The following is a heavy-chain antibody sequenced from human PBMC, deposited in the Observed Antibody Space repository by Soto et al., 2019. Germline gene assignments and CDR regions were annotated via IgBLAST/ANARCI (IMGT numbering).Heavy chain of an antibody. CDR1: GYSFTSYW. J-gene: IGHJ6*02. D-gene: IGHD5-18*01. Sequence: GESLKISCRGSGYSFTSYWIGWVRQMPGKGLEWMGIIYPGDSDTRYSPSFQGQVTISVDKSISTAYLQWSSLKASDTAMYYCAGPRGYSYGSHYYYGMDVWGQGTTVTVSS. CDR2: IYPGDSDT. CDR3: AGPRGYSYGSHYYYGMDV. V-gene: IGHV5-51*01.